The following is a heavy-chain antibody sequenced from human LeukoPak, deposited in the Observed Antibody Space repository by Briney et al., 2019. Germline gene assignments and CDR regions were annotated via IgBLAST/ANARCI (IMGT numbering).Heavy chain of an antibody. V-gene: IGHV3-20*04. CDR2: ISWNGGST. CDR1: GFTFDDYG. CDR3: TSHRSGY. J-gene: IGHJ4*02. Sequence: PGGSLRLSCAASGFTFDDYGMSWVRQAPGKGLEWVSGISWNGGSTVYADSVRGRFTVFRDNAKNSLYLLMNSLRAEDTALYYCTSHRSGYWGQGTLVTVSS.